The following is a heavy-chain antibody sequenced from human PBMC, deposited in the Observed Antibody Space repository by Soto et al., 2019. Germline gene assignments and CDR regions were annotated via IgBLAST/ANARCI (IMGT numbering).Heavy chain of an antibody. V-gene: IGHV4-59*01. CDR2: IHYTGST. CDR1: GGSISSYY. J-gene: IGHJ5*02. Sequence: QVQLQESGPGLVKPSETPSLTCSVFGGSISSYYWSWIRQPPGKGLEWIGYIHYTGSTNYNPSLDNRVTISVDTSKNQFSLTLSSVTAADTAVYYCARESSGRYDWFDPWGQGALVTVSS. CDR3: ARESSGRYDWFDP. D-gene: IGHD3-22*01.